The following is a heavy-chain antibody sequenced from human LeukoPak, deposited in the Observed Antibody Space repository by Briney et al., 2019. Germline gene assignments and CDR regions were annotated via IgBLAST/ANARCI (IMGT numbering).Heavy chain of an antibody. CDR1: GGSISSYY. J-gene: IGHJ4*02. CDR2: MYYSGST. Sequence: SETLSLTCTVSGGSISSYYWSWIRQPPGKGLEWIGSMYYSGSTNYKPSLKSRVTISVDTSKNQFSLKLSSVTAADTAVYYCARQASCSSTNCYPFDYWGQGTLVTVSS. V-gene: IGHV4-59*08. D-gene: IGHD2-2*01. CDR3: ARQASCSSTNCYPFDY.